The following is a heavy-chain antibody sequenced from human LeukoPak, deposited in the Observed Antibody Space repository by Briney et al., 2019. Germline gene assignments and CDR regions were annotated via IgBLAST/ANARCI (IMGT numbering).Heavy chain of an antibody. Sequence: SETLSLTCTVSGGSISGYYWSWIRRPPGKGLEWIGYIYYSGSTNYNPSLKSRVTISVDTSKNQFSLWLSSVTAADTAVYYCARHGGVYCSGGSCYSKSYFDYWGQGSLVTVPS. V-gene: IGHV4-59*08. CDR1: GGSISGYY. CDR2: IYYSGST. D-gene: IGHD2-15*01. CDR3: ARHGGVYCSGGSCYSKSYFDY. J-gene: IGHJ4*02.